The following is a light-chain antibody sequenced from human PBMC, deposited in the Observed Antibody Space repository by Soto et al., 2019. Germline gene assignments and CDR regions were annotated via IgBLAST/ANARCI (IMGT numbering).Light chain of an antibody. CDR3: QQTDSTWT. J-gene: IGKJ1*01. Sequence: DIQMTQSPSSLSASVGDRVTITCRASQSISRYLNWYQQKPGKAPKLLIYTTSSLQSGVPSRFSGSGSGTDFTLTISSLHPEDFATYYCQQTDSTWTFGQGTKV. CDR1: QSISRY. V-gene: IGKV1-39*01. CDR2: TTS.